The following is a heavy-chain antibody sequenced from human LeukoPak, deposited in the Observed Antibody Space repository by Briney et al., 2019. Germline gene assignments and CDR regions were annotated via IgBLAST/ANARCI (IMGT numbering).Heavy chain of an antibody. V-gene: IGHV3-73*01. CDR1: GFTFSGSA. CDR2: IRSKANSYAT. J-gene: IGHJ4*02. Sequence: GGSLRLSCAASGFTFSGSAMHWVRQASGEGLEWVGRIRSKANSYATAYAASMKGRFTISRDDSKNTAYLQMNSLKTEDTAVYYCTRHTGIAAASFDYWGQGTLVTVSS. D-gene: IGHD6-13*01. CDR3: TRHTGIAAASFDY.